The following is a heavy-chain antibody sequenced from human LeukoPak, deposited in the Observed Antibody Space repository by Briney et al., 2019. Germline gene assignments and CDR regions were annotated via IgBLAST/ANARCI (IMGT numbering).Heavy chain of an antibody. CDR3: ARVKFFYFSRSPCLFDY. CDR2: INPNDGDT. CDR1: GYTFTDYY. J-gene: IGHJ4*02. Sequence: ASVTVSCKASGYTFTDYYMHWVRHAPGQGFEWMGWINPNDGDTNYAQKFQGRVTMTRDTSISTAHMEVRRLRSDDTAVYYCARVKFFYFSRSPCLFDYWGQGTLVTVSS. D-gene: IGHD2-2*01. V-gene: IGHV1-2*02.